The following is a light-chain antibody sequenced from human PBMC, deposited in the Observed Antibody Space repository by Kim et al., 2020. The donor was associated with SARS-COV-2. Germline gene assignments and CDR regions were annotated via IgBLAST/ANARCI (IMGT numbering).Light chain of an antibody. CDR1: QSIVVW. Sequence: SASVGGRVNITCRASQSIVVWLAWYQQKPGKAPKLLIYKASSLESGVPSRCSGSGSVTEFTLTISSLHPDALGTYFCQQYSNYPLTCGGGTKV. V-gene: IGKV1-5*03. CDR2: KAS. J-gene: IGKJ4*01. CDR3: QQYSNYPLT.